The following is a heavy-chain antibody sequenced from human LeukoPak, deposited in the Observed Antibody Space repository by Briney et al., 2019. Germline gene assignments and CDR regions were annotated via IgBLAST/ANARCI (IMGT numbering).Heavy chain of an antibody. D-gene: IGHD2-2*01. Sequence: GGSLRLSCAASGFTFSNAWMSWVRQAPGKGLEWVGRIKSKTDGGTTDYAAPMKGRFTISRDDSKNTLYLQMNSLKTEDTAVYYCTTDVYCSSTSCYDQDYWGQGTLVTVSS. CDR3: TTDVYCSSTSCYDQDY. CDR1: GFTFSNAW. CDR2: IKSKTDGGTT. V-gene: IGHV3-15*01. J-gene: IGHJ4*02.